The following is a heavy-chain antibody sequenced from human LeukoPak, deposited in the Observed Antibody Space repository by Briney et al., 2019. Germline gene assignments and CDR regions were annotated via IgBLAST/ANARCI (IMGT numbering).Heavy chain of an antibody. CDR2: ILASGSPT. CDR1: GFNFNSYT. CDR3: AKDLRPDGVDNFDH. Sequence: PGGSLRLSCAASGFNFNSYTMNWVRQAPGKGLQWVANILASGSPTYYADSVKGRFIISRDNPKNTVYLQMNSLRVEDTAIYYCAKDLRPDGVDNFDHWGQEILVTVSS. D-gene: IGHD2-8*01. V-gene: IGHV3-23*01. J-gene: IGHJ4*02.